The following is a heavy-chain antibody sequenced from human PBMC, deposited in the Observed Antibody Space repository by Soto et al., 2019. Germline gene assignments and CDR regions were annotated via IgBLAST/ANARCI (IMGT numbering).Heavy chain of an antibody. CDR1: IVSLSDHD. V-gene: IGHV4-34*01. J-gene: IGHJ6*01. CDR2: IHPSGST. D-gene: IGHD5-18*01. CDR3: ARGKSSGYKFGPRNFFYYGMDG. Sequence: NPSETLSLTCAFFIVSLSDHDWTCVRHSPGKGLEWIGEIHPSGSTDSSASLKSRVTLSLDTSTSQFSLQVTSVTAADTGVYHCARGKSSGYKFGPRNFFYYGMDGWGPGTTVIVSS.